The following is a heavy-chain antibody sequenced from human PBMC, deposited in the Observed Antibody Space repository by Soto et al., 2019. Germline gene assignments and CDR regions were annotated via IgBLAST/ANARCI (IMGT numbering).Heavy chain of an antibody. D-gene: IGHD6-19*01. CDR3: ARGQDSSGWFDLFDY. CDR1: GGTFSSYA. CDR2: IIPIFGTA. V-gene: IGHV1-69*13. Sequence: SVKVSCKASGGTFSSYASRWVRQAPGQGLEWMGGIIPIFGTANYAQKFQGRVTITADESTSTAYMELSSLRSEDTAVYYCARGQDSSGWFDLFDYWGQGTLVTVSS. J-gene: IGHJ4*02.